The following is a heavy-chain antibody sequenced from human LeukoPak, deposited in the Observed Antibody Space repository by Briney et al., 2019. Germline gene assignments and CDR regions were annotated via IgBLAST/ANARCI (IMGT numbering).Heavy chain of an antibody. Sequence: GGSLRLSCAASGLTFSAYAMHWVRQAPGKGLEWVAVISHDETNKYYADSVKGRFTISRDNSKNTLYLQMNSLRVEGTAVYYCGRDAAQLATEFYYVMDVWGQGTTVTVSS. CDR3: GRDAAQLATEFYYVMDV. J-gene: IGHJ6*02. D-gene: IGHD6-13*01. CDR1: GLTFSAYA. V-gene: IGHV3-30-3*01. CDR2: ISHDETNK.